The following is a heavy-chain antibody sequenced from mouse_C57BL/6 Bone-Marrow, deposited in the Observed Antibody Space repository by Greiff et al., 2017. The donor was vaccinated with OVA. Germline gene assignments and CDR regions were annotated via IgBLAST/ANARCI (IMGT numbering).Heavy chain of an antibody. Sequence: EVKLMESGGGLVQPGGSLKLSCAASGFTLSDYGMAWVRQAPRKGPEWVAFISNLAYSIYYADTVTGRFTISRENAKNTLYLEMSSLRSEDTAMYYCAREGYYGSSYYAMDYWGQGTSVTVSS. D-gene: IGHD1-1*01. CDR3: AREGYYGSSYYAMDY. V-gene: IGHV5-15*01. CDR1: GFTLSDYG. CDR2: ISNLAYSI. J-gene: IGHJ4*01.